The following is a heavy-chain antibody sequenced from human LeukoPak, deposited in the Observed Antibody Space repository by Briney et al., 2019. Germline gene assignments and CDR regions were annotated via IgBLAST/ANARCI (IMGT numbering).Heavy chain of an antibody. V-gene: IGHV1-18*01. CDR1: GYTFTSYG. J-gene: IGHJ6*03. CDR3: ARAQPRLEYDFWSGYLRGDYYMDV. D-gene: IGHD3-3*01. CDR2: ISAYNGNT. Sequence: ASVKVSCTASGYTFTSYGISWVRQAPGQGLEWMGWISAYNGNTNYAQKLQGRVTMTTDTSTSTAYMELRSLRSDDTAVYYCARAQPRLEYDFWSGYLRGDYYMDVWGKGTTVTISS.